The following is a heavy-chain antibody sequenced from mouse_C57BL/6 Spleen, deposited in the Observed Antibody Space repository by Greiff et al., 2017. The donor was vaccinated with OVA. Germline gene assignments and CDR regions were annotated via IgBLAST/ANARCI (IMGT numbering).Heavy chain of an antibody. CDR3: ARSEEKTAQVHFDY. CDR1: GYTFTSYW. CDR2: IDPNSGGT. J-gene: IGHJ2*01. D-gene: IGHD3-2*02. V-gene: IGHV1-72*01. Sequence: QVQLQQSGAELVKPGASVKLSCKASGYTFTSYWMHWVKQRPGRGLEWIGRIDPNSGGTKYNEKFKSKATLTVDKPSSTAYMQLSSLTSEDSAVYYCARSEEKTAQVHFDYWGQGTTLTVSS.